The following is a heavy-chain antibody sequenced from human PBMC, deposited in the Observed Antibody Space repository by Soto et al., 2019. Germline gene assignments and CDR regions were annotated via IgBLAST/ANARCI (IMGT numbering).Heavy chain of an antibody. D-gene: IGHD2-15*01. J-gene: IGHJ4*02. CDR2: ISYDGSNK. V-gene: IGHV3-30*18. CDR3: AKVKQRSRIQYYFDY. Sequence: PGGSLRLSCAASGFTFSSYGMHWVRQAPGKGLEWVAVISYDGSNKYYADSVKGRFTISRDNSKNTLYLQMNSLRAEDTAVYYYAKVKQRSRIQYYFDYWGQGTLVTVSS. CDR1: GFTFSSYG.